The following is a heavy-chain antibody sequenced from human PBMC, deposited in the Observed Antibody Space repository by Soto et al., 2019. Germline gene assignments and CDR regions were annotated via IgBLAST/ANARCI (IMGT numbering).Heavy chain of an antibody. CDR3: ARHGREASGMDV. CDR1: GGSISSHY. J-gene: IGHJ6*02. Sequence: SETLSLTCTASGGSISSHYWSWVRQAPGKGLEWIGHIYYRGSTSYNPSLRSRSTISVDTSNNQFSLKLNSVTTADTAVYSCARHGREASGMDVWGQGTKVTVSS. CDR2: IYYRGST. V-gene: IGHV4-59*11.